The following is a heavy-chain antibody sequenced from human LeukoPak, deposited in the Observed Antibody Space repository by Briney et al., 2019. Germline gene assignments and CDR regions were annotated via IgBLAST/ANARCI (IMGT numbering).Heavy chain of an antibody. J-gene: IGHJ6*02. D-gene: IGHD6-6*01. V-gene: IGHV1-18*01. CDR2: INAYNGNT. CDR1: GYTFTSYG. Sequence: ASVKVSCKASGYTFTSYGISWVRQAPGQGLEWMGWINAYNGNTNYAQKLQGRVTMTTDTSTSTAYMELSSLRSEDTAVYYCARPYRRSSYYYGMDVWGQGTTVTVSS. CDR3: ARPYRRSSYYYGMDV.